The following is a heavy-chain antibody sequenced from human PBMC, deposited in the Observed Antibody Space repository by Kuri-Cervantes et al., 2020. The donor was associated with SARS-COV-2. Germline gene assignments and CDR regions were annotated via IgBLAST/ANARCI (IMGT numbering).Heavy chain of an antibody. CDR3: ARLAVYYYYMDV. J-gene: IGHJ6*03. Sequence: ASVKVSCKAPETTFPNYDINWVRQAPGQGLEWMGWISAYNGNTNYAQKLQGRVTMTTDTSTSTAYMELRSLRSDDTAVYYCARLAVYYYYMDVWGKGTTVTVSS. CDR1: ETTFPNYD. V-gene: IGHV1-18*01. CDR2: ISAYNGNT. D-gene: IGHD6-19*01.